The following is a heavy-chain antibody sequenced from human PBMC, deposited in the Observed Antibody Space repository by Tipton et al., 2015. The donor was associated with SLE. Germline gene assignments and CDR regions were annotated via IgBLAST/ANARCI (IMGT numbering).Heavy chain of an antibody. V-gene: IGHV4-59*01. CDR3: ARRGALAAAGVYYYYGMDV. CDR1: GGSISSYY. D-gene: IGHD6-13*01. Sequence: LSCTVSGGSISSYYWSWIRQPPGKGLEWIGYIYYSGSTDYNPSLKSRVTISVDTSKNQFSLKLNSVTAADTAMYYCARRGALAAAGVYYYYGMDVWGQGTTVTVSS. J-gene: IGHJ6*02. CDR2: IYYSGST.